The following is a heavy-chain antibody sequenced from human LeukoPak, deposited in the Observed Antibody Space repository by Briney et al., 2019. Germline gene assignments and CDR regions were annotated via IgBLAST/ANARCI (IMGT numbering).Heavy chain of an antibody. J-gene: IGHJ4*02. D-gene: IGHD3-22*01. CDR2: IYFSGST. Sequence: SETLSLTCTVSGGSISSSSHYWGWIRQPPGKGLEWIGSIYFSGSTDYNPSLKSRVSISIDTSKNQFSLKLISVTAADTAVYYCARKRHDSSGYYFDYWGQGIQVTVSS. V-gene: IGHV4-39*07. CDR3: ARKRHDSSGYYFDY. CDR1: GGSISSSSHY.